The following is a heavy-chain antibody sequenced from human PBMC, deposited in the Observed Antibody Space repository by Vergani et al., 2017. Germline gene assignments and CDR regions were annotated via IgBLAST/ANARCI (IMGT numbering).Heavy chain of an antibody. CDR3: ARLGGLDP. J-gene: IGHJ5*02. Sequence: AASGFTFSSYAMHWVRQAPGKGLEWVAVISYDGSNKYYADSVKGRFTISRDNSKNTLYLQMNSLRAEDTAVYYCARLGGLDPWGQGTLVTVSS. V-gene: IGHV3-30-3*01. CDR1: GFTFSSYA. D-gene: IGHD3-16*01. CDR2: ISYDGSNK.